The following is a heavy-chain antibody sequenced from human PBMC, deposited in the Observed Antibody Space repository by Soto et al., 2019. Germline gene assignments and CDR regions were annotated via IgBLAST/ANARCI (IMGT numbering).Heavy chain of an antibody. CDR3: ARWGIAAGDY. CDR1: GFTFSSYG. J-gene: IGHJ4*02. CDR2: IWYDGSNK. V-gene: IGHV3-33*01. Sequence: QVQLVESGGGVVQPGRSLRLSCAASGFTFSSYGMHWVRQAPGKGLEWVAVIWYDGSNKYYADSVKGRFTISRDNSKNALYLQMNSLGAEDAAVYYCARWGIAAGDYWGQGTLVTVSS. D-gene: IGHD6-13*01.